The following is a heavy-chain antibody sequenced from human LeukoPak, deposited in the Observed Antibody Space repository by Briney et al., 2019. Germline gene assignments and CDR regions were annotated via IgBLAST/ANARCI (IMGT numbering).Heavy chain of an antibody. V-gene: IGHV5-10-1*01. CDR2: INASDSYT. D-gene: IGHD5/OR15-5a*01. J-gene: IGHJ4*02. Sequence: GESLLICGKGSGFIVTSYWSSGGRQVPGKGGGGMGRINASDSYTNYSPSFQRHLTISADKSISTACLQWTSLTASDTAMYYCPRHVFGVLPFFDSWGQGTLVTVSP. CDR1: GFIVTSYW. CDR3: PRHVFGVLPFFDS.